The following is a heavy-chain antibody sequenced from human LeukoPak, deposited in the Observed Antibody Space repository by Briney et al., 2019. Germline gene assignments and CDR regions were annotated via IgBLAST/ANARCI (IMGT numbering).Heavy chain of an antibody. D-gene: IGHD3-9*01. CDR2: INPNSGGT. Sequence: GASVKVSCKASGYTFTGYYMHWVRQAPGQGLEWMGWINPNSGGTNYAQEFQGRVTMTRDTSISTAYMELSRLRSDDTAVYYCAREQYYDILTGYYPFCAFDIWGQGTMVTVSS. J-gene: IGHJ3*02. CDR3: AREQYYDILTGYYPFCAFDI. V-gene: IGHV1-2*02. CDR1: GYTFTGYY.